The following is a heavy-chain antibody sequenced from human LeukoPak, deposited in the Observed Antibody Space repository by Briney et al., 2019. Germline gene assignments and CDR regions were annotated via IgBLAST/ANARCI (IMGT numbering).Heavy chain of an antibody. Sequence: GGSLRLSCAASGFTFSSYAMSWVRQAPGKGLEWVSVISGGGDTYYADSVRGRFTISRDNSKDTLYLQMNSLRAEDTAVYYCAKDERNWNYNLASQTYDWGQGTLVTVSS. CDR3: AKDERNWNYNLASQTYD. CDR1: GFTFSSYA. V-gene: IGHV3-23*01. CDR2: ISGGGDT. D-gene: IGHD1-7*01. J-gene: IGHJ4*02.